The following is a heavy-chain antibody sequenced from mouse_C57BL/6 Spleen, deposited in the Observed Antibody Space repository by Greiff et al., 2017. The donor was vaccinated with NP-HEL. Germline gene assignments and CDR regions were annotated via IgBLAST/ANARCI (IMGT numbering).Heavy chain of an antibody. V-gene: IGHV1-18*01. J-gene: IGHJ3*01. CDR2: INPNNGGT. D-gene: IGHD2-2*01. Sequence: EVKLVESGPELVKPGASVKIPCKASGYTFTDYNMDWVKQSHGKSLEWIGDINPNNGGTIYNQKFKGKATLTVDKSSSTAYMELRSLTSEDTAVYYCARGYGYDGPGFAYWGQGTLVTVSA. CDR1: GYTFTDYN. CDR3: ARGYGYDGPGFAY.